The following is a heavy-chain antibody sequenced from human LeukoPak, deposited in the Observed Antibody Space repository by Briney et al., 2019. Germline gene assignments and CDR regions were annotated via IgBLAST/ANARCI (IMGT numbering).Heavy chain of an antibody. Sequence: GESLEISCKGSGYSFTSYWIGWVRQMPGKGLEWMGIIYPGDSDTRYSPSFQGQVTISADKSISTAYLQWSSLKASDTAMYYCARLSLEQQLVLSAFDIWGQGTMVTVSS. CDR2: IYPGDSDT. CDR1: GYSFTSYW. J-gene: IGHJ3*02. CDR3: ARLSLEQQLVLSAFDI. V-gene: IGHV5-51*01. D-gene: IGHD6-13*01.